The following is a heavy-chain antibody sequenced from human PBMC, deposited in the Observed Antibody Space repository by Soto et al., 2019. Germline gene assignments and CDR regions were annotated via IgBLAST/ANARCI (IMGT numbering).Heavy chain of an antibody. D-gene: IGHD3-10*01. CDR2: IYYSGNT. J-gene: IGHJ5*02. V-gene: IGHV4-39*01. CDR3: ALIITYNWFDP. CDR1: GGSISSSSYY. Sequence: PSETLSLTCPVSGGSISSSSYYWGWIRQPPGKGLEWIGSIYYSGNTYYNPSLKSRVTISVDTSKNQFSLKLTSVTAADTAVYYCALIITYNWFDPWGQGTLVTVPS.